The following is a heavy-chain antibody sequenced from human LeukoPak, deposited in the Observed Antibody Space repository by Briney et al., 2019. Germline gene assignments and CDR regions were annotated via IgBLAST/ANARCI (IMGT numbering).Heavy chain of an antibody. CDR1: GFTFSSYA. J-gene: IGHJ4*02. CDR3: ASCYGSGSYYNPCPFDY. CDR2: ISYDGSNK. Sequence: GGSLRLSCAASGFTFSSYAMHWVRQAPGKGLEWVAVISYDGSNKYYADSVKGRFTISRDNSKNTLYLQMNSLRAEDTAVYYCASCYGSGSYYNPCPFDYWGQGTLVTVSS. D-gene: IGHD3-10*01. V-gene: IGHV3-30-3*01.